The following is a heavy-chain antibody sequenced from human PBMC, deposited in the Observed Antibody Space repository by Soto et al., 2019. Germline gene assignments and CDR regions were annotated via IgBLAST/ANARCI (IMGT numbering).Heavy chain of an antibody. D-gene: IGHD1-1*01. Sequence: EVQLLESGGGLVQPGGSLRLSCAASGFIFSSYWMTWVRQAPGKGLEWVANIKQGGSEKYYVDSVKGRLTISRDNGKNSLYLQMNSLRAEDTAVYYCARDGWNWNDFDYWGQGTLVTVSS. V-gene: IGHV3-7*01. CDR2: IKQGGSEK. CDR1: GFIFSSYW. J-gene: IGHJ4*02. CDR3: ARDGWNWNDFDY.